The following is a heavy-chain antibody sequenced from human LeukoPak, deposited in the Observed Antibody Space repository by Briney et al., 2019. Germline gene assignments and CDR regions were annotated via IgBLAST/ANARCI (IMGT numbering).Heavy chain of an antibody. V-gene: IGHV3-53*01. J-gene: IGHJ4*02. CDR1: GFTVSSNY. D-gene: IGHD3-3*01. CDR3: ARVKPYDFWSGYRYYFDY. Sequence: PGGSLGLSCAASGFTVSSNYMSWVRQAPGKGLEWVSVIYSGGSAYYADSVKGRFTISRDNSKNTLYLQMNSLRAEDTAVYYCARVKPYDFWSGYRYYFDYWGQGTLVTVSS. CDR2: IYSGGSA.